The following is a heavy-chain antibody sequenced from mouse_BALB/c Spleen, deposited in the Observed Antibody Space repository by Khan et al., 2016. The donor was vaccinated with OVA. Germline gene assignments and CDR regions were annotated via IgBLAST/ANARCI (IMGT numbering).Heavy chain of an antibody. Sequence: QVQLKQSGPGLVAPSQSLSITCTISGFSLTNYGIHWVRQPPGKGLEWLVVIWSDGSTIYNLALKSRLTITKDNSKSQVFLKMNSLQTDDTAIYFCARQPYYHYNVMDYWGQGTSVTVSS. V-gene: IGHV2-6-1*01. CDR2: IWSDGST. D-gene: IGHD2-10*01. CDR3: ARQPYYHYNVMDY. J-gene: IGHJ4*01. CDR1: GFSLTNYG.